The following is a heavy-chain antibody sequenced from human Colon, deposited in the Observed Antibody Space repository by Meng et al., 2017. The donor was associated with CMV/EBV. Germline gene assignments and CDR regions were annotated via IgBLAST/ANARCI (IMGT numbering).Heavy chain of an antibody. J-gene: IGHJ5*02. CDR1: GFTFSSYG. V-gene: IGHV3-74*01. Sequence: GESLKISCAASGFTFSSYGMHWVRQAPGKGLVWVSRINSDGSSTSYADSVKGRFTISRDNAKNTLYLQMNSLRAEDTAVYYCARVAKDSPPWGQGTLVTVSS. CDR3: ARVAKDSPP. CDR2: INSDGSST. D-gene: IGHD2-15*01.